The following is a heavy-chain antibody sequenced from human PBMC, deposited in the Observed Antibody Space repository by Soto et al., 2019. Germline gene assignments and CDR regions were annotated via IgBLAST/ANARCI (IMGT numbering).Heavy chain of an antibody. J-gene: IGHJ4*02. CDR1: GGSISSYY. CDR3: ARVFWVNYGDPSSFDY. D-gene: IGHD3-10*01. CDR2: IYYSGST. V-gene: IGHV4-59*01. Sequence: SETLSLTCTVSGGSISSYYWSWIRQPPGKGLEWIGYIYYSGSTNYNPSLKSRVTISVDTSKNQFSLKLSSVTAADTAVYYCARVFWVNYGDPSSFDYWCPGLLVTVAS.